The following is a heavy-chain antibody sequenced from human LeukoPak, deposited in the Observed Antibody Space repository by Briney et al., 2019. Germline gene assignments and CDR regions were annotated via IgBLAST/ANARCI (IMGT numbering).Heavy chain of an antibody. Sequence: GGSLRLSCAASGFTFSSYAVSWVRHAPGKGLERVSAISGSGGSTYYADSVKGRFTISRDNSKNTLYLQMNSLRAEDTAVYYCAKSPLLVAGTPHQFDYWGQGTLVTVSS. CDR1: GFTFSSYA. CDR2: ISGSGGST. CDR3: AKSPLLVAGTPHQFDY. J-gene: IGHJ4*02. D-gene: IGHD6-19*01. V-gene: IGHV3-23*01.